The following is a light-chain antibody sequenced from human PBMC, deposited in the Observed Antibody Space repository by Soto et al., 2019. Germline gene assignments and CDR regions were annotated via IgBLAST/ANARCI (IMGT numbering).Light chain of an antibody. CDR1: PSVRSSY. CDR3: QQYGSSTFT. Sequence: EVVLTQSPGTLSLSPGERATLSCRASPSVRSSYVAWYQQKPGQAPRLLIYGASSRATGIPDRFSGSGSGTDFTLTSSRREPEEFAVYYCQQYGSSTFTFGPGTTVDIK. CDR2: GAS. V-gene: IGKV3-20*01. J-gene: IGKJ3*01.